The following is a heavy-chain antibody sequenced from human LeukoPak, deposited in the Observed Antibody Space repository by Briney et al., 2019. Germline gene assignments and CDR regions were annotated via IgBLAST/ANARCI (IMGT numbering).Heavy chain of an antibody. CDR2: ISDTGNT. J-gene: IGHJ4*02. Sequence: GGSLRLSCAASGFIFKSYWMSWVRQAPGKGLEWVSAISDTGNTYHADSVKGRFTISRDSSKNTLFLQMNRLRPEDAAVYYCAKAPVTTCRGAFCYPFDYWGLGTLVTVSS. CDR3: AKAPVTTCRGAFCYPFDY. V-gene: IGHV3-23*01. CDR1: GFIFKSYW. D-gene: IGHD2-15*01.